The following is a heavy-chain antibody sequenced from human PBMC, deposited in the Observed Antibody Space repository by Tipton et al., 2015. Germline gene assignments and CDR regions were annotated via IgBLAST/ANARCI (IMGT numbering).Heavy chain of an antibody. Sequence: TLSLTCAVSAYSITSDYYWGWIRQPPGKGLEWIGSISHSANTYYNPSIKSQITISVDTSKNQFSLRVRSVTAADTAVYYCACQDYDILTRDYQTVDYWGQGSLVTVSS. D-gene: IGHD3-9*01. CDR2: ISHSANT. J-gene: IGHJ4*02. CDR1: AYSITSDYY. CDR3: ACQDYDILTRDYQTVDY. V-gene: IGHV4-38-2*01.